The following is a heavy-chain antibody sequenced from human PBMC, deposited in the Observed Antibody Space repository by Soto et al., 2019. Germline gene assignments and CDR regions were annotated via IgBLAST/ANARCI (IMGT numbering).Heavy chain of an antibody. CDR2: ISPMFGAA. CDR1: GGTFNTYA. V-gene: IGHV1-69*19. J-gene: IGHJ4*02. CDR3: SREVQVHTPAFVY. D-gene: IGHD3-10*01. Sequence: QVQLVQSGAEMKKPGSSVKVSCQSSGGTFNTYAMNWVRQAPGQGPEWMGDISPMFGAANYAPKFQGRVTNPADESTGTSYMQLSSLTSEDTALYFCSREVQVHTPAFVYWGQGTLVTVSS.